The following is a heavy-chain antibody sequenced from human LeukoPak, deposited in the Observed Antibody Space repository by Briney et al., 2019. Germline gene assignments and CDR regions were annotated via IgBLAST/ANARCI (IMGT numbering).Heavy chain of an antibody. CDR1: GDSLSSHY. Sequence: SETLSLTCSVSGDSLSSHYWSWIRQPPGKGLEWIGYIYYSGSINYNPSFQSRVTISVDTSKNQFSLKLSSVTAADTAVYYCARGSSFFDYWGQGTLVTVSS. D-gene: IGHD6-6*01. CDR3: ARGSSFFDY. V-gene: IGHV4-59*11. J-gene: IGHJ4*02. CDR2: IYYSGSI.